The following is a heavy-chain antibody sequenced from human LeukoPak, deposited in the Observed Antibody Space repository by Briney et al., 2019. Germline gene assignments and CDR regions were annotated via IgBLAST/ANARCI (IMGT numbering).Heavy chain of an antibody. V-gene: IGHV4-39*01. Sequence: SETLSLTCAVYGGSFSGYYWGWIRQPPGKGLEWIGSIYYSGSTYYNPSLKSRVTISVDTSKNQFSLKLSSVTAADTAVYYCASYITMIVVVNAEYFQHWGQGTLVTVSS. CDR3: ASYITMIVVVNAEYFQH. CDR1: GGSFSGYY. J-gene: IGHJ1*01. D-gene: IGHD3-22*01. CDR2: IYYSGST.